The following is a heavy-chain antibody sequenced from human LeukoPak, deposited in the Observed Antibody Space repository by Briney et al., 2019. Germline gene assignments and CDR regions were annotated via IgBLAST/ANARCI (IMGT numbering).Heavy chain of an antibody. Sequence: GGSVRLSCAASGFIFRTYAMPWVRQAPGKGLEWVSAISGSGDSTYYADSVRGRFPISRDNSKNTLYLQMNSLRAEDTAVYYCAQAVYCSGGGCYGAPDYWGQGTLVTVSS. CDR1: GFIFRTYA. CDR3: AQAVYCSGGGCYGAPDY. J-gene: IGHJ4*02. D-gene: IGHD2-15*01. V-gene: IGHV3-23*01. CDR2: ISGSGDST.